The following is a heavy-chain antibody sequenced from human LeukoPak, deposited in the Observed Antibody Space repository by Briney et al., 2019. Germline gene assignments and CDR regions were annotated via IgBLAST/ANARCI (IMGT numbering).Heavy chain of an antibody. Sequence: ASVKVSCKASGYTFTDHHLHWVRQAPGQGLEWMGWINAKSGDTLYAQRFQDRITMTRDTTITTAYMGLSRLTSDDTATYYCARGTSFGYDPWGQGTLVTVSS. V-gene: IGHV1-2*02. J-gene: IGHJ5*02. CDR1: GYTFTDHH. CDR2: INAKSGDT. D-gene: IGHD3-22*01. CDR3: ARGTSFGYDP.